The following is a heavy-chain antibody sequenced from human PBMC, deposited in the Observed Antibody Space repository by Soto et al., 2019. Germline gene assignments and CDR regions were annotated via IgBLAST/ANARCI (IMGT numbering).Heavy chain of an antibody. V-gene: IGHV5-10-1*01. Sequence: GESLKISCKGSGYSFTSYWISWVRQMPGKGLEWMGRIDPSDSYTNYSPSFQGHVTISADKSNSTAYLQWSCLKASDTAMYYCAGQSPGFDPYYYYCYGMDVWAQGTTVTVSS. D-gene: IGHD3-9*01. J-gene: IGHJ6*02. CDR1: GYSFTSYW. CDR2: IDPSDSYT. CDR3: AGQSPGFDPYYYYCYGMDV.